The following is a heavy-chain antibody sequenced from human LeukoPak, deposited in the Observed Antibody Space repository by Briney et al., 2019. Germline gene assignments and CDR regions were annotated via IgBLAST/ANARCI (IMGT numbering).Heavy chain of an antibody. V-gene: IGHV4-34*01. Sequence: SETLSLTCAVYGGSFSGYYWSWIRQPPGKGLEWIGEINHSGSTNYNPSLKSRVTISVDTSKNQFSLKLSSVTAADTAVYYCARGVAAAGSRSGFDPWGQGTLVTVSS. CDR3: ARGVAAAGSRSGFDP. CDR2: INHSGST. CDR1: GGSFSGYY. J-gene: IGHJ5*02. D-gene: IGHD6-13*01.